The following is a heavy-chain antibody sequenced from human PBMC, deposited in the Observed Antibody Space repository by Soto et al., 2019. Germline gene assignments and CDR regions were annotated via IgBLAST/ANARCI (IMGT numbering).Heavy chain of an antibody. CDR2: IYYLGST. V-gene: IGHV4-59*01. CDR3: ARTYDFWSGYINYYYYYMDV. D-gene: IGHD3-3*01. Sequence: SETLSLTCSVSGGSINGYYWSWFRQPPGKGLEWIGYIYYLGSTDYNPSLKSRVTISIDTSKNQFSLKLSSVTAADTAVYYCARTYDFWSGYINYYYYYMDVWGKGTTVTVSS. J-gene: IGHJ6*03. CDR1: GGSINGYY.